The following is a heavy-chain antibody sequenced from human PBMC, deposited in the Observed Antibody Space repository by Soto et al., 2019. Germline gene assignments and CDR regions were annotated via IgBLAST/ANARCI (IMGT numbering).Heavy chain of an antibody. CDR2: IKSKTDGGTT. CDR3: TTLYRIAVAVDY. CDR1: GFTFSNAW. D-gene: IGHD6-19*01. V-gene: IGHV3-15*01. J-gene: IGHJ4*02. Sequence: GGSLRLSCAASGFTFSNAWMSWVRQATGKGLEWVGRIKSKTDGGTTDYAAPVKGRFTISRDDSKNKLYLHMNSLKTEDTAVYYCTTLYRIAVAVDYWGQGTLVTVSS.